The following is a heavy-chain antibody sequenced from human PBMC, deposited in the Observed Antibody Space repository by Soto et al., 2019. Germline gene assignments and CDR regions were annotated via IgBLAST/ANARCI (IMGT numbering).Heavy chain of an antibody. CDR2: ISSNGGST. J-gene: IGHJ4*02. CDR3: ARFAVGATFDY. Sequence: GGSLRLSCAASGFTFSSYAMHWVRQAPGKGLEYVSAISSNGGSTYYANSVKGRFTISRDNAKNSLYLQMNSLRAEDTAVYYCARFAVGATFDYWGQGTLVTVSS. V-gene: IGHV3-64*01. D-gene: IGHD1-26*01. CDR1: GFTFSSYA.